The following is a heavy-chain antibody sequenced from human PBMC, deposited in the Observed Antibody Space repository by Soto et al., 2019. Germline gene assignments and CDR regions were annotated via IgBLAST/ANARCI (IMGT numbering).Heavy chain of an antibody. CDR1: GFSFGDYA. Sequence: EVQLVESGGGLVQPGRSLRLSCAASGFSFGDYAMQWVRQVPGKGLEWVSSISWNGESIGYADSVKGRFTISRDNGKKSVYLQMNSLRGEDTALYYCAKDVGSSGWYDRFDSWGQGTLVTVS. D-gene: IGHD6-19*01. CDR3: AKDVGSSGWYDRFDS. CDR2: ISWNGESI. V-gene: IGHV3-9*01. J-gene: IGHJ4*02.